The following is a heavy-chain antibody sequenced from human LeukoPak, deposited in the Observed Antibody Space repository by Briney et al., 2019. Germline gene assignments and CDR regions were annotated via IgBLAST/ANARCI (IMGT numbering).Heavy chain of an antibody. J-gene: IGHJ4*02. D-gene: IGHD1-1*01. V-gene: IGHV3-21*01. CDR2: ISSSSSYI. CDR3: AILYNWNDVAIDY. Sequence: PGGSLRLSCAVSGFTFSSYSINWVRQAPGKGLEWVSSISSSSSYIYYADSVKGRFTISRDNAKNSLYLQMNSLRAEDTAVYYCAILYNWNDVAIDYWGQGTLVTVSS. CDR1: GFTFSSYS.